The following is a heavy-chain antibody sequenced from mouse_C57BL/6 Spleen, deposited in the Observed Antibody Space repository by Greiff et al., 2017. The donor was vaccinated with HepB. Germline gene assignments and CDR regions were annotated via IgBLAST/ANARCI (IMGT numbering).Heavy chain of an antibody. CDR3: ARGGVGYFDY. Sequence: QVQLKESGAELVKPGASVKISCKASGYAFSSYWMNWVKQRPGKGLEWIGQIYPGDGDTNYNGKFKGKATLTADKSSSTAYMQLSSLTSEDSAVYFCARGGVGYFDYWGQGTTLTVSS. CDR1: GYAFSSYW. D-gene: IGHD3-1*01. J-gene: IGHJ2*01. CDR2: IYPGDGDT. V-gene: IGHV1-80*01.